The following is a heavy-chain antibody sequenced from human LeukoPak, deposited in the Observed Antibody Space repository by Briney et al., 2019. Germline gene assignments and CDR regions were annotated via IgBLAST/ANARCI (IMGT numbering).Heavy chain of an antibody. J-gene: IGHJ6*03. CDR3: ARDHHHRLWDDYYYYMDV. CDR2: INLDGSEK. CDR1: GFIFSTSW. D-gene: IGHD3-16*02. Sequence: GGSLRLSCTAYGFIFSTSWMTWVRQAPGKGLEWVANINLDGSEKYYVDSVKGRFTISRDNAKNSLYLQMNSLRAEDTAVYYCARDHHHRLWDDYYYYMDVWGKGTTVTISS. V-gene: IGHV3-7*01.